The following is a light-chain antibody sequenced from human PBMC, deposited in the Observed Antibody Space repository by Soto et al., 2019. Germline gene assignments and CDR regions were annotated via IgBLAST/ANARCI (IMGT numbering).Light chain of an antibody. V-gene: IGKV1-39*01. CDR3: HQTSNIPFT. J-gene: IGKJ4*01. CDR1: QSIRTY. CDR2: ATS. Sequence: DLQMTQSPSSLSASVGDRVTITCRASQSIRTYLNWYQQKQGKAPKLLIYATSTLQSGIPSRFSGSGSGADFTLTISSLQPEDSATYYCHQTSNIPFTFGGGTKVEN.